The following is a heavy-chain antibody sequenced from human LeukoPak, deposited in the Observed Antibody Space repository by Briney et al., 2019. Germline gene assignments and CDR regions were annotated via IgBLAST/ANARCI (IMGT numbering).Heavy chain of an antibody. CDR3: AMGDYDFWSGYFLLPDY. J-gene: IGHJ4*02. CDR1: GGSISSSSYY. D-gene: IGHD3-3*01. V-gene: IGHV4-39*01. Sequence: PSETLSLTCAVSGGSISSSSYYWGWIRQPPGKGLEWIGSIYYSGSTYYNPSLKSRVTISVDTSKNQFSLKLSSVTAADTAVYYCAMGDYDFWSGYFLLPDYWGQGTLVTVSS. CDR2: IYYSGST.